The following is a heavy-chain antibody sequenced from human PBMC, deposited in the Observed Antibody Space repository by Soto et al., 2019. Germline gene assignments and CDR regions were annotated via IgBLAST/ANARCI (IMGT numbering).Heavy chain of an antibody. J-gene: IGHJ3*02. CDR2: INAGNGNT. D-gene: IGHD3-16*02. CDR1: GYTFTSYA. Sequence: QVQLVQSGAEVKKPGASVKVSCKASGYTFTSYAMHWVRQAPGQRLEWMGWINAGNGNTKYSQKFQGRVTITRDTSASTAYMELSSLRSEDTAVYYCARGLSLGELSLFAFDIWGQGTMVTVSS. CDR3: ARGLSLGELSLFAFDI. V-gene: IGHV1-3*01.